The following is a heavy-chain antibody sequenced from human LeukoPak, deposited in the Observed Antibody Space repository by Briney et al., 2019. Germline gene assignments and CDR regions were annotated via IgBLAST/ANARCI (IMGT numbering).Heavy chain of an antibody. CDR3: AKSGLYCSGGYCYSQYYFDY. J-gene: IGHJ4*02. CDR1: GFTFSSYA. V-gene: IGHV3-23*01. CDR2: ISGSGGST. Sequence: GGSLRLSCAASGFTFSSYAMSWVRQGPGKGLEWVSVISGSGGSTYYADSVKGRFTISRDNSKNTLYLQMNSLRAEDTAVYYCAKSGLYCSGGYCYSQYYFDYWGQGALVTVSS. D-gene: IGHD2-15*01.